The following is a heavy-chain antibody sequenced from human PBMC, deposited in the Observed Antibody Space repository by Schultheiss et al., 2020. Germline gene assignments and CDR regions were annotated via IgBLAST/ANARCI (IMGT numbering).Heavy chain of an antibody. CDR3: AKGPHHLTYYYYGMDV. Sequence: GESLKISCAASQFTFSDYVMHWVRQAPGKGLEWVAIISDDANKKYYADSVKGRFTISRDNSKNTLYLQMNSLRAEDTAVYYCAKGPHHLTYYYYGMDVWGQGTTVTVSS. V-gene: IGHV3-30*18. J-gene: IGHJ6*02. CDR2: ISDDANKK. CDR1: QFTFSDYV.